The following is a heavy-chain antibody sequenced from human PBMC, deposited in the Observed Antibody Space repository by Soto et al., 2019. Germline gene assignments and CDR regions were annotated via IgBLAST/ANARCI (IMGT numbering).Heavy chain of an antibody. CDR2: IYYSGST. D-gene: IGHD6-13*01. J-gene: IGHJ3*02. CDR1: GGSISSGGYY. V-gene: IGHV4-31*03. CDR3: ARDREGNSWTNFYLDI. Sequence: QVQLQESGPGLVKPSQTLSLTCTVSGGSISSGGYYWSWIRQHPGKGLEWIGYIYYSGSTYYNPSLKSRVTISVDTSKNQFSLKLSSVTAADTAVYYCARDREGNSWTNFYLDIWGQGTMVTVS.